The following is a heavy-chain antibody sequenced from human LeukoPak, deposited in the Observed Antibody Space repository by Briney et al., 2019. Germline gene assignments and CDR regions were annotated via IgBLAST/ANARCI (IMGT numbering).Heavy chain of an antibody. D-gene: IGHD3-10*01. Sequence: ASVKVSCKASGYTFTGYYMHWVRQAPGQGLEWMGWINPNSGGTNYAQKFQGRVTMTRNTSISTAYMELSSLRSEDTAVYYCARIYGSGSHWGQGTLVTVSS. CDR3: ARIYGSGSH. V-gene: IGHV1-2*02. CDR2: INPNSGGT. J-gene: IGHJ4*02. CDR1: GYTFTGYY.